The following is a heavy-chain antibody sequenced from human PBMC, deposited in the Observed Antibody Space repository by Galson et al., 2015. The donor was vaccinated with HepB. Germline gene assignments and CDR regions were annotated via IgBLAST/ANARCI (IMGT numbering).Heavy chain of an antibody. V-gene: IGHV1-3*01. CDR2: INAGNGNT. Sequence: SCKASGYTFTSYAMHWVRQAPGQRLEWMGWINAGNGNTKYSQKFQGRVTITRDTSASTAYMELSSLRSEDTAVYYCARDRSSGGRLLFDYWGQGTLVTVSS. J-gene: IGHJ4*02. D-gene: IGHD2-15*01. CDR3: ARDRSSGGRLLFDY. CDR1: GYTFTSYA.